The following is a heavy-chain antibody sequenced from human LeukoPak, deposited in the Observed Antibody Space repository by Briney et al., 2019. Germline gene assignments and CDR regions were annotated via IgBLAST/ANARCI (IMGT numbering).Heavy chain of an antibody. J-gene: IGHJ6*02. V-gene: IGHV3-23*01. CDR2: ISGSGGST. D-gene: IGHD2-2*01. CDR3: AKKGQVVPAATPHYYYYGMDV. CDR1: GFTFSSYA. Sequence: GASLRLSCAASGFTFSSYAMSWVRQAPGKGLEWVSAISGSGGSTYYADSVKGRFTISRDNSKNTLYLQVNSLRVEDTAVYYCAKKGQVVPAATPHYYYYGMDVWGQGTTVTVSS.